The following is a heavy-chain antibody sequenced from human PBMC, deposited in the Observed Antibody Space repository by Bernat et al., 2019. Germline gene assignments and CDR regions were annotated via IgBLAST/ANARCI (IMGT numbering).Heavy chain of an antibody. V-gene: IGHV5-51*03. J-gene: IGHJ4*02. CDR3: AWMGGQGRDGYNFDY. D-gene: IGHD5-24*01. Sequence: EVQLVQSGAEGKKPGEARKISCKGSGYSFTSYWIGWVRQMPGKGLEWMGIIYPGDSDTRYSPSFQGQVTISADKSISTAYLQWSSLKASDTAMYYCAWMGGQGRDGYNFDYWGQGTLVTVSS. CDR1: GYSFTSYW. CDR2: IYPGDSDT.